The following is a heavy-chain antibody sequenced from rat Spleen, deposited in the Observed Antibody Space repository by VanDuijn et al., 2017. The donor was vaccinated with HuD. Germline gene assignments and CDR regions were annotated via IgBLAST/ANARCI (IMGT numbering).Heavy chain of an antibody. CDR3: TTGNSGYPNYYVMNA. CDR2: ISYDGSST. Sequence: EVQLVESGGGLVQPGRSLKLSCAASGFTFSDYNMAWVRQAPKKGLEWVATISYDGSSTYYRDSVKGRFTISRDNAKSTLYLQMDSLRSEDTATYYCTTGNSGYPNYYVMNAWGQGASVTVSS. CDR1: GFTFSDYN. J-gene: IGHJ4*01. V-gene: IGHV5-7*01. D-gene: IGHD4-3*01.